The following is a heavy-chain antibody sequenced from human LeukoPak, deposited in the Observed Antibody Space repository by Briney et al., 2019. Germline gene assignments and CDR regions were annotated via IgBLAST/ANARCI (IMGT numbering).Heavy chain of an antibody. J-gene: IGHJ4*02. Sequence: PSETLSLTCAVSGYSISSVYYWGWIRQPPGKGLEWIGSIHHSGSTDHNPSLKSRVTISIDMSKNQFSLKLSYVTAADTAVYYCARLGYCSSTSCYPDYWGQGTLVTVSS. CDR2: IHHSGST. CDR1: GYSISSVYY. V-gene: IGHV4-38-2*01. CDR3: ARLGYCSSTSCYPDY. D-gene: IGHD2-2*01.